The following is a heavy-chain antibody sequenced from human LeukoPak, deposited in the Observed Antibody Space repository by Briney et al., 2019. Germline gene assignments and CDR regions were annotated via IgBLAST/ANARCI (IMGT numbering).Heavy chain of an antibody. Sequence: ASVTVSCKVSGYTLTELSMHWVRQAPGKGLEWMGGFDPEDGETIYAQKFQGRVTMTEDTSTDTAYMELSSLRSEDTAVYYCAARWELTNAFDIWGQGTMVTVSS. CDR1: GYTLTELS. V-gene: IGHV1-24*01. D-gene: IGHD1-26*01. CDR2: FDPEDGET. J-gene: IGHJ3*02. CDR3: AARWELTNAFDI.